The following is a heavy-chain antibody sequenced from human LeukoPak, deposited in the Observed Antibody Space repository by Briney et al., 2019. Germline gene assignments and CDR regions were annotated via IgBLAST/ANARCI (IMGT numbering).Heavy chain of an antibody. J-gene: IGHJ3*02. V-gene: IGHV3-21*01. D-gene: IGHD4-11*01. Sequence: PGGSLRLSCAASGFTFSSYSMNWVRQAPGKGLEWVSSISSSSNYIYYADSVKGRFTISRDNAKNSLYLQMNSLRAEDTAVYYCARADSNYGAFDIWGQGTMVTVSS. CDR2: ISSSSNYI. CDR1: GFTFSSYS. CDR3: ARADSNYGAFDI.